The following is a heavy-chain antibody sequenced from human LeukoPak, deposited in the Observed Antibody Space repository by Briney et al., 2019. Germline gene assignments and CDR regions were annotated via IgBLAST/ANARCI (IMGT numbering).Heavy chain of an antibody. V-gene: IGHV3-53*01. CDR2: IYNDGTT. J-gene: IGHJ4*02. D-gene: IGHD5-12*01. CDR1: GFIVSSNH. CDR3: ARDNSGPAY. Sequence: GGSLRLSCAASGFIVSSNHMNWVRQAPGKGLEWVSNIYNDGTTYYADSVKGRFIISRDNSKSTLYLQLNSLRAEDTAVYYCARDNSGPAYWGQGTLVTVSS.